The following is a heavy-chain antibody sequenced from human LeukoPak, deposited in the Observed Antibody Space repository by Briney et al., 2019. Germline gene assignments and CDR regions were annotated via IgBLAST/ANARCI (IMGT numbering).Heavy chain of an antibody. CDR1: GYTFTSYG. V-gene: IGHV1-18*01. J-gene: IGHJ4*02. D-gene: IGHD3-22*01. CDR2: ISAYNGNT. Sequence: VASVKVSCKASGYTFTSYGISWVRQAPGQGLEWMGWISAYNGNTNYAQKLQGRVTMTTDTSTSTAYMELRSLRSDDTAVYYCARDVGASYYDSSGSAPLDYWGQGTLVTVSS. CDR3: ARDVGASYYDSSGSAPLDY.